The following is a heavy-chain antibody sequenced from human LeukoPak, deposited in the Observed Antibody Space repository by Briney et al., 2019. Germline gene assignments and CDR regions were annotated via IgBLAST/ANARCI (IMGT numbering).Heavy chain of an antibody. V-gene: IGHV3-64D*06. CDR2: ISSNGGST. CDR1: GFTFSSYA. J-gene: IGHJ4*02. D-gene: IGHD2-15*01. CDR3: TTRSPARYCSDGACYSSADY. Sequence: GGSLRLSCSASGFTFSSYAMHWVRQAPGKGLEYVSAISSNGGSTYYADSVKGRFTISRDNSKNTLYLQMSSLRAEDTAVYYCTTRSPARYCSDGACYSSADYWGQGTLVTVSS.